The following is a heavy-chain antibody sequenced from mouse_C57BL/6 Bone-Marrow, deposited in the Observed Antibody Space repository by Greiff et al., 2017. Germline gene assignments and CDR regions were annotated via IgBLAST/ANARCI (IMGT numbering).Heavy chain of an antibody. CDR2: IYPRSGNT. V-gene: IGHV1-81*01. CDR3: ARDYYGSDWYFDV. Sequence: VKVVESGAELARPGASVKLSCKASGYTFTSYGISWVKQRTGQGLEWIGEIYPRSGNTYYNEKFKGKATLTADKSSSTAYMELRSLTSEDSAVYVCARDYYGSDWYFDVWGTGTTVTVSS. CDR1: GYTFTSYG. J-gene: IGHJ1*03. D-gene: IGHD1-1*01.